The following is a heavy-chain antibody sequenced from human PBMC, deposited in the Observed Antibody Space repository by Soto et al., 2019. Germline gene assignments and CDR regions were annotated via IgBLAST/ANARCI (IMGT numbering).Heavy chain of an antibody. CDR1: GFTFSSYA. D-gene: IGHD6-19*01. J-gene: IGHJ4*02. CDR2: ISYDGSNK. Sequence: QVQLVESGGGVVQPGRSLRLSCAASGFTFSSYAMHWVRQAPGKGLEWVAVISYDGSNKYYADSVKGRLTISRDNSKNTLYLQMNSLRAEDTAVYYCARGFPIAVAGMDEFDYWGQGTLVTVSS. V-gene: IGHV3-30-3*01. CDR3: ARGFPIAVAGMDEFDY.